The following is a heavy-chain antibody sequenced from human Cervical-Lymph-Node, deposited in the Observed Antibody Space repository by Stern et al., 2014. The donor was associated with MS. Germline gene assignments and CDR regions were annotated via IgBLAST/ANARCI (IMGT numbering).Heavy chain of an antibody. J-gene: IGHJ4*02. CDR1: GYTFTSYG. V-gene: IGHV1-18*01. D-gene: IGHD2-2*01. CDR3: ARPEGYCSSTSCLYYFDY. Sequence: QVQLVESGAEVKKPGASVKVSCKASGYTFTSYGISWVRQAPGQGLEWMGWISAYNGNTNYAQKLQGRVTMTTDTSTSTAYMELRSLRSDDTAVYYCARPEGYCSSTSCLYYFDYWGQGTLVTVSS. CDR2: ISAYNGNT.